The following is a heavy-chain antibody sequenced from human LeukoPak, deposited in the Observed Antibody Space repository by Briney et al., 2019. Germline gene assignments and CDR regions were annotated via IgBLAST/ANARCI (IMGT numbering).Heavy chain of an antibody. CDR3: AREFHPGHTSGWYLH. CDR2: ISAYNGNT. D-gene: IGHD6-19*01. Sequence: ASVKVSCKASGYTFTSYGISWVRQAPGQGLERMGWISAYNGNTNYAQKLQGRVTMTTDTSTSTAYMELRSLRSDDTAVYYCAREFHPGHTSGWYLHWGQGTLVTVSS. J-gene: IGHJ4*02. CDR1: GYTFTSYG. V-gene: IGHV1-18*01.